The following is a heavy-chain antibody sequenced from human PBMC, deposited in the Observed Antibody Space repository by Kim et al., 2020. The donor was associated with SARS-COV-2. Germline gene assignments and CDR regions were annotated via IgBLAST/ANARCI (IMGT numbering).Heavy chain of an antibody. D-gene: IGHD2-15*01. J-gene: IGHJ4*02. Sequence: ASVKVSCKASGYTFTGSYIHWVRQAPGQGLEWMGRINPDTGGTNLAQKFQGRVAITRDTSITTTYMELKRLTSDDTAVYYCARGPGVPNIVHLGQGTLVT. CDR2: INPDTGGT. CDR1: GYTFTGSY. V-gene: IGHV1-2*06. CDR3: ARGPGVPNIVH.